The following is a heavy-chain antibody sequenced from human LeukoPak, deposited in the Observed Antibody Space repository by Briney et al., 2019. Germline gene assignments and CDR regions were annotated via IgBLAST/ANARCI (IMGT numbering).Heavy chain of an antibody. V-gene: IGHV3-23*01. CDR3: AKSEVVADTLIDY. Sequence: PGGSLRLSCAASGFTFSSYAMSWVRQAPGKRLEWVSAISGSGGSTYYADSVKGRFTISRDNSKNTLYLQMNSLRAEDTAVYYCAKSEVVADTLIDYWGQGTLVTVSS. D-gene: IGHD2-15*01. CDR1: GFTFSSYA. J-gene: IGHJ4*02. CDR2: ISGSGGST.